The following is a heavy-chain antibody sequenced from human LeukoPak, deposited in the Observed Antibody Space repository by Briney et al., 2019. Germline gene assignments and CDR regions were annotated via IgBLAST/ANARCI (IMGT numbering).Heavy chain of an antibody. CDR2: IYNAGDR. J-gene: IGHJ4*02. D-gene: IGHD1-26*01. Sequence: GGSLRLSCAASGFTFSNYWMSWVRQAPGKGLEWVSVIYNAGDRYYADSVKGRFTISRDSSKNTLYLQVNSLRAEDTAVYYCVTRSGSYYYWGQGILVTVSS. CDR3: VTRSGSYYY. V-gene: IGHV3-53*01. CDR1: GFTFSNYW.